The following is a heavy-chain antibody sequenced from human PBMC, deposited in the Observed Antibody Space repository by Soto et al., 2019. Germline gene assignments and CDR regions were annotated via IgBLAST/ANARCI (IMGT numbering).Heavy chain of an antibody. CDR1: GFTFSSYG. CDR3: AKDRGRGECSGGSCPGSNWLDP. J-gene: IGHJ5*02. CDR2: ISYDGSNK. Sequence: QVQLVESGGGVVQPGRSLRLSCAASGFTFSSYGMHWVRQAPGKGLEWVAVISYDGSNKYYADSVKGRFTISRDNSKNTLYLNTNRQRAADRAGYYSAKDRGRGECSGGSCPGSNWLDPWGQGTLVTVSS. V-gene: IGHV3-30*18. D-gene: IGHD2-15*01.